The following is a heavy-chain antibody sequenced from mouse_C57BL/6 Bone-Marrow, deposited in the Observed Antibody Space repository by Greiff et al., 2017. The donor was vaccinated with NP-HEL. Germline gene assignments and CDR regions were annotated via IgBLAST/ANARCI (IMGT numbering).Heavy chain of an antibody. D-gene: IGHD3-3*01. V-gene: IGHV1-55*01. CDR3: ARQELGGMDY. CDR2: IYPGSGST. Sequence: VQGVESGAELVKPGASVKMSCKASGYTFTSYWITWVKQRPGQGLEWIGDIYPGSGSTNYNEKFKSKATLTVDTSSSTAYMQLSSLTSEDSAVYYCARQELGGMDYWGQGTSVTVSS. J-gene: IGHJ4*01. CDR1: GYTFTSYW.